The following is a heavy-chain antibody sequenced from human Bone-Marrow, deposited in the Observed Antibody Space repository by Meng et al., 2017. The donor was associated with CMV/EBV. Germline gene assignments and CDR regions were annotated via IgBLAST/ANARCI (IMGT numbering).Heavy chain of an antibody. Sequence: GESLKISCAASGFTLSSYSMNWVRQAPGKGLEWVSSISSSSSYIYYADSVKGRFTISRDNAKISLYLQMNSLRAEDTAVYYCARDFPEAAASDYWGQGTLVTVSS. J-gene: IGHJ4*02. CDR1: GFTLSSYS. CDR3: ARDFPEAAASDY. CDR2: ISSSSSYI. D-gene: IGHD6-13*01. V-gene: IGHV3-21*01.